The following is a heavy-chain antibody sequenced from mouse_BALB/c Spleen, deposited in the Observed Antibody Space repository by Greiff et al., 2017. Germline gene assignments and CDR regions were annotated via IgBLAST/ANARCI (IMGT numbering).Heavy chain of an antibody. CDR2: ISYDGSN. J-gene: IGHJ3*01. V-gene: IGHV3-6*02. CDR3: ASESTMITTGFAY. CDR1: GYSITSGYY. Sequence: VQLKESGPGLVKPSQSLSLTCSVTGYSITSGYYWNWIRQFPGNKLEWMGYISYDGSNNYNPSLKNRISITRDTSKNQFFLKLNSVTTEDTATYYCASESTMITTGFAYWGQGTLVTVSA. D-gene: IGHD2-4*01.